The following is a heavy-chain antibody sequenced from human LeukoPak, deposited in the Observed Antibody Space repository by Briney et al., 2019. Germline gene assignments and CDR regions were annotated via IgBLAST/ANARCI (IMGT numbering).Heavy chain of an antibody. Sequence: PGGSLRLSCTVSGFTVSSNSMSWVRQAPGKGLEWVAVISYDGSNKYYADSVKGRFTISRDNSKNTLYLQMNSLRAEDTAVYYCAKSLAAAGNYWGQGTLVTVSS. J-gene: IGHJ4*02. V-gene: IGHV3-30*18. CDR1: GFTVSSNS. D-gene: IGHD6-13*01. CDR2: ISYDGSNK. CDR3: AKSLAAAGNY.